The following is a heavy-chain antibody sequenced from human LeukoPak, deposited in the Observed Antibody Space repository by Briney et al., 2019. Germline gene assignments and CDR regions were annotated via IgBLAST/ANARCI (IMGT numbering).Heavy chain of an antibody. D-gene: IGHD3-9*01. V-gene: IGHV3-48*04. CDR2: ISSSSSTI. Sequence: GGSLRLSCAASGFTFSSYSMNWVRQAPGKGLEWVSYISSSSSTIYYADSVKGRFTISRDNAKNSLYLQMNSLRAEDTAVYYCAREERYFDWSNIRGGGYWGQGTLVTVSS. J-gene: IGHJ4*02. CDR1: GFTFSSYS. CDR3: AREERYFDWSNIRGGGY.